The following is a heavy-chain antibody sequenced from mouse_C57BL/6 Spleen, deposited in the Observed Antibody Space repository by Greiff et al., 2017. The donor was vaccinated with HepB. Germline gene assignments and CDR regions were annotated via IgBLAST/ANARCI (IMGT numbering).Heavy chain of an antibody. V-gene: IGHV1-76*01. Sequence: QVHVKQSGAELVRPGASVKLSCKASGYTFTDYYINWVKQRPGQGLEWIARIYPGSGNTYYNEKFKGKATLTAEKSSSTAYMQLSSLTSEDSAVYFCARSATAFYAMDYWGQGTSVTVSS. CDR2: IYPGSGNT. D-gene: IGHD1-2*01. CDR1: GYTFTDYY. CDR3: ARSATAFYAMDY. J-gene: IGHJ4*01.